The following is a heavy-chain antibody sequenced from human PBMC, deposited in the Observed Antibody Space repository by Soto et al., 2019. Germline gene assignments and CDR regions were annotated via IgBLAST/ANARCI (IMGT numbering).Heavy chain of an antibody. D-gene: IGHD3-22*01. CDR1: GFTFRLYA. V-gene: IGHV3-21*01. Sequence: PGGSLRLSCAASGFTFRLYAMIWVRQAPGKGLEWVSSVSSGSSYIYSADSLKGRFTISRDDAKNSLYLQMNSLRADDTAIYYCVRARATDSRPDYWGQGSLVTVSS. CDR3: VRARATDSRPDY. J-gene: IGHJ4*02. CDR2: VSSGSSYI.